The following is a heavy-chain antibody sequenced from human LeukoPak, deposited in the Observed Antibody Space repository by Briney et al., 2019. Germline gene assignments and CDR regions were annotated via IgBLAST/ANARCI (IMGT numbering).Heavy chain of an antibody. V-gene: IGHV4-59*08. Sequence: SETLSLTCTVSGGSISTHYWTWIRQSPGKGLEWIGNIYYSGSTNHNPSLKSRVSISVDTSKNQFSLKLNSVTAADTAVYYCARPLGSKNAFDIWGQGTMVTVSS. CDR2: IYYSGST. CDR1: GGSISTHY. J-gene: IGHJ3*02. CDR3: ARPLGSKNAFDI. D-gene: IGHD1-1*01.